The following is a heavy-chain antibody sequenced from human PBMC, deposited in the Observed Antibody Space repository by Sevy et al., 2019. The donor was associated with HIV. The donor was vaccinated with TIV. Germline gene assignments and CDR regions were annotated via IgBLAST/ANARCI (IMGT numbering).Heavy chain of an antibody. V-gene: IGHV3-23*01. CDR2: ISVNGGST. CDR1: GFIFSNFA. J-gene: IGHJ4*02. D-gene: IGHD5-12*01. CDR3: AKGPYSGYDSNYFAS. Sequence: GGSLRLSCAASGFIFSNFAMSWVRQASGKGLEWVSGISVNGGSTYYADSVRGRFTISRDNSKNTLYLQMNSLRAEDTAVYYCAKGPYSGYDSNYFASWGQGTLVTVSS.